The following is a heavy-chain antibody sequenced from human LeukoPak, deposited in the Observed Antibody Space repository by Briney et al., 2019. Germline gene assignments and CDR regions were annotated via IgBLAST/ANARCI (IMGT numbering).Heavy chain of an antibody. D-gene: IGHD3-10*02. Sequence: LETLSLTXTVSGGSIGSYYWSWIRQAPGKGLEWIGYIYYSGSTNYNPSLKSRVTISVDTSKNQFSLKLSSVTAADTAVYYCARSVRGTNYYYYYMDVWGKGTTVTVSS. V-gene: IGHV4-59*01. CDR3: ARSVRGTNYYYYYMDV. J-gene: IGHJ6*03. CDR1: GGSIGSYY. CDR2: IYYSGST.